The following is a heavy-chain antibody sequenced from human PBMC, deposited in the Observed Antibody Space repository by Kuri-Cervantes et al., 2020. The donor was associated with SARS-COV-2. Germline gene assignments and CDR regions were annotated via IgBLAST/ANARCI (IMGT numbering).Heavy chain of an antibody. Sequence: ASVKVSCKASGYTFTSYAMNWVRQAPGQGLEWMGWISAYNGNTNYAQKLQGRVTMTTDTSTSTAYMELRSLRSDDTAVYYCARAPQGLSYYYDSSGYPLFDYWGQGTLVTVSS. CDR2: ISAYNGNT. CDR3: ARAPQGLSYYYDSSGYPLFDY. CDR1: GYTFTSYA. D-gene: IGHD3-22*01. V-gene: IGHV1-18*01. J-gene: IGHJ4*02.